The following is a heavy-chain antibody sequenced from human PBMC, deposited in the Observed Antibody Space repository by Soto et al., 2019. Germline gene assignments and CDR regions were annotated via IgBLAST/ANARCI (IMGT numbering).Heavy chain of an antibody. Sequence: SETLSLTCTVSGGSISSYYWSWIRQPPGKGLEWIGYIYYSGSTNYNPSLKSRVTISVDTSKNQFSLKLSSVTAADTAVYYCAGQGGYQLRSLGEFDPWGQGTLVTVSS. CDR1: GGSISSYY. CDR3: AGQGGYQLRSLGEFDP. D-gene: IGHD2-2*01. V-gene: IGHV4-59*01. J-gene: IGHJ5*02. CDR2: IYYSGST.